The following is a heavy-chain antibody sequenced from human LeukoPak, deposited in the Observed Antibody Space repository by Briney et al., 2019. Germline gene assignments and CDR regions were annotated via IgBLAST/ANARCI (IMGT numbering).Heavy chain of an antibody. D-gene: IGHD2-2*01. V-gene: IGHV3-23*01. CDR1: GFTFTSYS. CDR2: VSGSGGST. CDR3: AASLPNIVVVPATKGPFGY. J-gene: IGHJ4*02. Sequence: GGSLRLSCAASGFTFTSYSMSWVRQAPGKGLEWVSGVSGSGGSTHYADSVKGRFTISRDNSKNTLYLQMNSLRAEDTAVYYCAASLPNIVVVPATKGPFGYWGQGTLVTVSS.